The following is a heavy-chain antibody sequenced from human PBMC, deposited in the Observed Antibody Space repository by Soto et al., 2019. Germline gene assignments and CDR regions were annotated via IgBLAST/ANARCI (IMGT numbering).Heavy chain of an antibody. Sequence: SETLSLTCAVYGGSFSGYYWSWIRQPPGKGLEWIGEINHSGSTNYNPSLKSRVTISVDTSKNQFSLKLSSVTAADTAVYYCARGVNYYGSGSYYNVWGQGTLVTVSS. CDR3: ARGVNYYGSGSYYNV. J-gene: IGHJ4*02. V-gene: IGHV4-34*01. D-gene: IGHD3-10*01. CDR1: GGSFSGYY. CDR2: INHSGST.